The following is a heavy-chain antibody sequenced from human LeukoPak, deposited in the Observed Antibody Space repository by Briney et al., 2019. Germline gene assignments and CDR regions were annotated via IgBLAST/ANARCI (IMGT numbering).Heavy chain of an antibody. D-gene: IGHD1-26*01. CDR1: GDSISGYY. CDR3: ARQVGGKTCGLKGSFDI. J-gene: IGHJ3*02. Sequence: SETLSLTCTVSGDSISGYYWSWIRQPAGRGLEWIGRVYTSGSTNYNPPLKSRVTISLDTSNNQFSLRLTSVTAADTAVYFCARQVGGKTCGLKGSFDIWGQGTMVTVSS. CDR2: VYTSGST. V-gene: IGHV4-4*07.